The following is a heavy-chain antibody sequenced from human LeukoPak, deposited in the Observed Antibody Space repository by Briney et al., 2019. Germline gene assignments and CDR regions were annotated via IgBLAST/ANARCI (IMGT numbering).Heavy chain of an antibody. CDR1: GGSISSYY. D-gene: IGHD3-3*01. V-gene: IGHV4-59*08. CDR3: ARQDYDFWSGHSYYFDY. J-gene: IGHJ4*02. CDR2: IYYSGST. Sequence: SETLSLTCTVSGGSISSYYWSWIRQPPGKGLEWIGYIYYSGSTNYNPSLKSRVTISVDTSKNQFSLKLSSVTAADTAVYYCARQDYDFWSGHSYYFDYWGQGTLVTVSS.